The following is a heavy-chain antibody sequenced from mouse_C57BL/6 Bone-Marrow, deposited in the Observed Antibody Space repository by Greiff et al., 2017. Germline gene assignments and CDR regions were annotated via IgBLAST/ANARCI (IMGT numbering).Heavy chain of an antibody. CDR1: GYTFTSYW. J-gene: IGHJ3*01. CDR2: IHPRSGST. Sequence: QVQLQQPGAELVKPGASVKLSCKASGYTFTSYWMHWVKQRPGQGLEWIGKIHPRSGSTNYNEKFKSKATLTVAKSSSTAYMRLSSLTSEYSAVYDCARRGEAYWGQGTLVTVSA. CDR3: ARRGEAY. V-gene: IGHV1-64*01.